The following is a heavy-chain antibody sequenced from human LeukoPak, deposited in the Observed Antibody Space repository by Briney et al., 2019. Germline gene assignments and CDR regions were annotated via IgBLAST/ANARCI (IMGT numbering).Heavy chain of an antibody. Sequence: ASVKVSCKASGYTFTSYGISWVRQAPGQGLEGMGWISAYNSNTNYAQKLQGRVTMTTDTSTSTAYMELRSLRSDDTAVYYCARDPVKGMSDYYYYYMDVWGKGTTVTISS. J-gene: IGHJ6*03. CDR3: ARDPVKGMSDYYYYYMDV. CDR2: ISAYNSNT. D-gene: IGHD6-19*01. V-gene: IGHV1-18*01. CDR1: GYTFTSYG.